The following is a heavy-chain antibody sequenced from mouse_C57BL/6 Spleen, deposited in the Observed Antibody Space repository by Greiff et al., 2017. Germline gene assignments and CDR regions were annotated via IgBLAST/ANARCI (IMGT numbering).Heavy chain of an antibody. Sequence: VQLQQPGAELVKPGASVKLSCKASGYTFTSYWMQWVKQRTGQGLEWIGEIDSSDSYTNYNQKFKGRATLAVDTSSSTAYMQLSSLTSEDSAVYYYARIGYDRWAMDYWGQGTSVTVSS. D-gene: IGHD2-2*01. CDR2: IDSSDSYT. J-gene: IGHJ4*01. CDR3: ARIGYDRWAMDY. CDR1: GYTFTSYW. V-gene: IGHV1-50*01.